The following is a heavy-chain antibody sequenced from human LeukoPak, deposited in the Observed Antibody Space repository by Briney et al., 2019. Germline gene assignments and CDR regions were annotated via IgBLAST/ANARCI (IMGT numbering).Heavy chain of an antibody. CDR2: INTNTGNP. V-gene: IGHV7-4-1*02. Sequence: GASVKVSCKASGYTFTSYSMNWVRQAPGQGLEWMGMINTNTGNPTYAQGFTGRIVISLDTSVSTAYLQISSLKAEDSAVYYCAKNGLGVVVKTDWGQGTLVTVSS. CDR3: AKNGLGVVVKTD. J-gene: IGHJ4*02. D-gene: IGHD3-22*01. CDR1: GYTFTSYS.